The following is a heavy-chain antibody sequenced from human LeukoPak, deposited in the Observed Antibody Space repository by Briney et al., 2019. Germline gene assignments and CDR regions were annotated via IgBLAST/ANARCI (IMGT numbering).Heavy chain of an antibody. CDR3: ARGLTYYYGSGSLQYYYYYGMDV. Sequence: SETLSLTCAVYGGSFSGYYWSWIRQPPGKGLEWIGEINHSGSTNYNPSLKSRVTISVDTSKNQFSLKLSSVTAADTAVYYCARGLTYYYGSGSLQYYYYYGMDVRGKGTTVTVSS. CDR2: INHSGST. CDR1: GGSFSGYY. J-gene: IGHJ6*04. D-gene: IGHD3-10*01. V-gene: IGHV4-34*01.